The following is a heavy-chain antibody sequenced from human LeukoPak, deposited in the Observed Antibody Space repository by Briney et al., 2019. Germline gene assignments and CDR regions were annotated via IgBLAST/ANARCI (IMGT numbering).Heavy chain of an antibody. V-gene: IGHV1-69*13. Sequence: SVRVSSMASGGTFISYAISWVRQAPGQGLGWVGGIIPIFGTANYAQKLQGRVTITADESTGTAYMELSRLRSEDTAVYYCARRRLDTAMVDQDYYYYGMDVWGQGTTVTVSS. CDR1: GGTFISYA. D-gene: IGHD5-18*01. CDR2: IIPIFGTA. CDR3: ARRRLDTAMVDQDYYYYGMDV. J-gene: IGHJ6*02.